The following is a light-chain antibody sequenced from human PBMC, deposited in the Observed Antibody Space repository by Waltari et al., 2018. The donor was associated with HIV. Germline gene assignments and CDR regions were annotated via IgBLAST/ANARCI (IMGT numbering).Light chain of an antibody. CDR3: LLYVAGSYL. Sequence: QSALTQPASVSGSPGQSITISCTGTSSDVGGYNYVSWYQQHPGKAPKLMIYEVSNRPSGVSNRFSGSKSGNTASLTISGLQAEDEAVYYCLLYVAGSYLFGGGTFVTVL. V-gene: IGLV2-14*01. CDR2: EVS. J-gene: IGLJ2*01. CDR1: SSDVGGYNY.